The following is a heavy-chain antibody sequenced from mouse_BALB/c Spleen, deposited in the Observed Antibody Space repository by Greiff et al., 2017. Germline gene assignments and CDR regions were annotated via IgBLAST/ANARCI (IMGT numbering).Heavy chain of an antibody. V-gene: IGHV5-6-5*01. D-gene: IGHD2-2*01. CDR2: ISSGGST. J-gene: IGHJ1*01. CDR3: ARVMVTTHWYFDV. CDR1: GFTFSSYA. Sequence: DVKLVESGGGLVKPGGSLKLSCAASGFTFSSYAMSWVRQTPEKRLEWVASISSGGSTYYPDSVKGGFTISRDNARNILYLQMSSLRSEETAMYYCARVMVTTHWYFDVWGAGTTVTVSS.